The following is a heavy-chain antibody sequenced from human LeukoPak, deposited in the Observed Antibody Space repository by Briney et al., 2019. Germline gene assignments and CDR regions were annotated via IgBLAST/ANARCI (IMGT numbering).Heavy chain of an antibody. D-gene: IGHD3-22*01. CDR1: GYSFPIYW. Sequence: GESREISCKGSGYSFPIYWLGWVPQMPGKGLEWMGIIYPGDSDTRYSPSFQGQVTISVDMSISTAYPQWSSLKASDTAMYYCARPGPPYEWGQGTVVTVSS. V-gene: IGHV5-51*01. J-gene: IGHJ4*01. CDR2: IYPGDSDT. CDR3: ARPGPPYE.